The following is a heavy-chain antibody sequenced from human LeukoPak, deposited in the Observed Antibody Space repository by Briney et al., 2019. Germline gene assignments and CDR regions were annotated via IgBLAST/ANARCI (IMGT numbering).Heavy chain of an antibody. CDR2: INPNSGGT. CDR3: ARVSSGWFTLDY. J-gene: IGHJ4*02. D-gene: IGHD6-19*01. V-gene: IGHV1-2*02. Sequence: GASVKVSCKASGYTFTRYYMHWVRQAPGQGLGWMGWINPNSGGTNYAQKFQGRVTMTRDTSISTAYMELSRLRSDDTAVYYCARVSSGWFTLDYWGQGTLVTVSS. CDR1: GYTFTRYY.